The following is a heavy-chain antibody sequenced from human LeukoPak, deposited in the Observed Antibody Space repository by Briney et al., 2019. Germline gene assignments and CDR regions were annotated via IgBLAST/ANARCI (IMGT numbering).Heavy chain of an antibody. CDR1: GFSFEAYG. CDR3: TRVTSWRTGFDY. CDR2: ITWNSDDM. Sequence: SLRLSCAASGFSFEAYGMNWVRQAPGKGLEWVSGITWNSDDMAYADSVKGRFTISRDNAKNCLYLQMNSLTVEDTALYYCTRVTSWRTGFDYWGQGTLVTVSS. D-gene: IGHD1-1*01. V-gene: IGHV3-9*01. J-gene: IGHJ4*02.